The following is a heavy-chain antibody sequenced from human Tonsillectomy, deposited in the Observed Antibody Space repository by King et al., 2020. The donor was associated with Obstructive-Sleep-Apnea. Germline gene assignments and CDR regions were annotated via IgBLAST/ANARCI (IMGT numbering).Heavy chain of an antibody. D-gene: IGHD4-11*01. Sequence: QLVQSGAEVKKPGESLRISCKGSGYSFTSYWISWVRQMPGKGLEWMGRIDPSDSYTNYSPPFQGHVTISADKSISTAYLPWSSLKASDTAMYYCARSTVTSDYYYGMDVWGQGTTVTVSS. CDR1: GYSFTSYW. CDR2: IDPSDSYT. V-gene: IGHV5-10-1*01. J-gene: IGHJ6*02. CDR3: ARSTVTSDYYYGMDV.